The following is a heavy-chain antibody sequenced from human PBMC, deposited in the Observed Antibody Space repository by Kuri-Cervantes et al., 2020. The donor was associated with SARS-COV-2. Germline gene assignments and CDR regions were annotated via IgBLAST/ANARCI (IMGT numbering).Heavy chain of an antibody. J-gene: IGHJ6*02. V-gene: IGHV4-59*01. CDR1: GGSISTYY. CDR3: ARESNYSHYYGTEV. CDR2: IYYSGST. Sequence: SETLSLTCTVSGGSISTYYWSWIRQPPGKGLEWIGYIYYSGSTTYNPSLKSRVTISVDTSKNQFSLELDSVTAADTAMYYCARESNYSHYYGTEVWGQGTTVTVSS.